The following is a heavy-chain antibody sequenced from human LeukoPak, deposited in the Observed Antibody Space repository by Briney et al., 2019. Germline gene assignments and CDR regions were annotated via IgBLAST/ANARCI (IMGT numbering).Heavy chain of an antibody. Sequence: PGGSLRLSCVASGFTFSDYFMSWIRQAPGKGLEWLSFINSAGDNIYYADSVKGRFTISRDNAKNSLYLQMNSLRAEDTAVYYCARASSFDYWGQGTLVTVSS. CDR3: ARASSFDY. V-gene: IGHV3-11*01. CDR1: GFTFSDYF. J-gene: IGHJ4*02. CDR2: INSAGDNI.